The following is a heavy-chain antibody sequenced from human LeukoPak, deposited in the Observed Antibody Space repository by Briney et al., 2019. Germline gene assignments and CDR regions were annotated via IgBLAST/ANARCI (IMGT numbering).Heavy chain of an antibody. CDR3: ARALSIAAAGTDSSHYYYGMDV. CDR1: GYTFTGYY. CDR2: INPNSGGT. V-gene: IGHV1-2*04. J-gene: IGHJ6*02. Sequence: ASVKVSCKASGYTFTGYYMHWVRQAPGQGLEWMGWINPNSGGTNYAQKFQGWVTMTRDTSISTAYMELSRLRSDDTAVYYCARALSIAAAGTDSSHYYYGMDVWGQGTTVTVSS. D-gene: IGHD6-13*01.